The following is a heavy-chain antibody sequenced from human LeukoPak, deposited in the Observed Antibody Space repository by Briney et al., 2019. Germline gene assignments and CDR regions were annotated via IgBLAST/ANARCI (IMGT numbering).Heavy chain of an antibody. CDR2: INHSGST. D-gene: IGHD2-2*01. CDR1: GGSFSGYY. V-gene: IGHV4-34*01. Sequence: SETLSLTCAVYGGSFSGYYWSWIRQPPGKGLEWIGEINHSGSTNYNPSLKSRVTTSVDTSKNQFSLKLSSVTAADTAVYYCARTYDAFDIWGQGTMVTVSS. CDR3: ARTYDAFDI. J-gene: IGHJ3*02.